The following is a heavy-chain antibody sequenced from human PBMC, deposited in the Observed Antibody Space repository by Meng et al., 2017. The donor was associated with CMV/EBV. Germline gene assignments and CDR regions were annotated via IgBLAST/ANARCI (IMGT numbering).Heavy chain of an antibody. V-gene: IGHV6-1*01. CDR3: ARDLERSNYYNYYGMDV. J-gene: IGHJ6*02. CDR1: GDSVSSNSAA. CDR2: TYYRSKWYN. Sequence: LRLSCAISGDSVSSNSAAWNWIRQSPSRGLEWLGRTYYRSKWYNDYAVSVKSRITINPDTSKNQFSLQLNSVTPEDTAVYYCARDLERSNYYNYYGMDVWGQGTTVTVSS. D-gene: IGHD1-1*01.